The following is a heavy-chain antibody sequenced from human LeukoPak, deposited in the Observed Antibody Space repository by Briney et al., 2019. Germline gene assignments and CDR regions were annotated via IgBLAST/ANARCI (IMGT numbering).Heavy chain of an antibody. V-gene: IGHV3-11*03. D-gene: IGHD6-13*01. J-gene: IGHJ4*02. CDR3: AAGTAADF. CDR2: ISSSSSYT. Sequence: GGSLRLSCVVSGIPFSDYYMNWIRQAPGKGLEWISYISSSSSYTDYADPVKGRFTISRDNAKSALYLQLNSLRLEDTAVYYCAAGTAADFWGQGTLVTVSS. CDR1: GIPFSDYY.